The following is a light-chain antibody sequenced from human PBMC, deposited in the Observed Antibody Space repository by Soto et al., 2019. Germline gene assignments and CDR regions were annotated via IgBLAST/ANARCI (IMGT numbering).Light chain of an antibody. J-gene: IGLJ3*02. CDR2: DDS. Sequence: SYELTQPPSVSVAPGQTARITCGGDNIGSKSFHWYQQKPGQAPVLVVYDDSGRPSGIPERFSGSNSGNTATLTISRVEAGDEADYYCQAWDSGSDHPVFGGGTKLTVL. CDR3: QAWDSGSDHPV. V-gene: IGLV3-21*02. CDR1: NIGSKS.